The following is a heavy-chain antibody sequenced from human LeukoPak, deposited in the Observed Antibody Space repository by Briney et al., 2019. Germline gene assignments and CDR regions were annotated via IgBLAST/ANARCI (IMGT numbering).Heavy chain of an antibody. CDR2: INWNGGST. CDR1: GFTFSDYY. J-gene: IGHJ6*03. CDR3: ARDGYSYGYGYYYYYYYMDV. Sequence: GGSLRLSCAASGFTFSDYYMSWIRQAPGKGLEWVSGINWNGGSTGYADSVKGRFTISRDNAKNSLYLQMNSLRAEDTALYYCARDGYSYGYGYYYYYYYMDVWGKGTTVTVSS. D-gene: IGHD5-18*01. V-gene: IGHV3-20*04.